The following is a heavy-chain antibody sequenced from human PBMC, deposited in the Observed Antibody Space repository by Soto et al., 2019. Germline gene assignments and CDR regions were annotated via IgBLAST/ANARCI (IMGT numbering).Heavy chain of an antibody. CDR3: ARHGDYYDSPVVDP. Sequence: PGESLKISCNGSGYIFTSYWISWGRQMPGKGLEWMGRIDPSDSYTNYSPSFQGHVTISADKSISTAYLQWSSLKASDTAMYYCARHGDYYDSPVVDPRGQGTLVTVSS. CDR2: IDPSDSYT. J-gene: IGHJ5*02. CDR1: GYIFTSYW. V-gene: IGHV5-10-1*01. D-gene: IGHD3-22*01.